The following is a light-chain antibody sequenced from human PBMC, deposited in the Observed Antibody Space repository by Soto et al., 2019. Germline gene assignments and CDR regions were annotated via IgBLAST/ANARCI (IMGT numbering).Light chain of an antibody. V-gene: IGKV3-20*01. CDR1: QSVSSSY. Sequence: EIVLTQSPGTLSLSRGERATLSCSASQSVSSSYLAWYQQKPGQAPRLLIYGASSRATGIPDRFSGSGSGTDFTLTISRLEPEDFAVYYCQQYGSSPLTFGGGTKV. CDR2: GAS. CDR3: QQYGSSPLT. J-gene: IGKJ4*01.